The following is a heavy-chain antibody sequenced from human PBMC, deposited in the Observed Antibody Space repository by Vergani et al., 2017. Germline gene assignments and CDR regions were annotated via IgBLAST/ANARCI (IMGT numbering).Heavy chain of an antibody. Sequence: QVQLQESGPGLVTPSQTLSLTCTVSGGSISSGSYYWSWIRQPAGKGLEWIGRIYTSGSTNYNPSLNSRVPISVDTSKNQFSLKLSSVTAADTAVYYCARADILTGYYLDVWGQGTTVTVSS. V-gene: IGHV4-61*02. CDR3: ARADILTGYYLDV. D-gene: IGHD3-9*01. CDR1: GGSISSGSYY. J-gene: IGHJ6*02. CDR2: IYTSGST.